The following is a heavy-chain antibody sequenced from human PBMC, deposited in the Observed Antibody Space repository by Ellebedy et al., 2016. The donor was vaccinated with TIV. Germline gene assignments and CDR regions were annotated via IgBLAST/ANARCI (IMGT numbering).Heavy chain of an antibody. CDR1: GFTFTPYH. D-gene: IGHD2-8*01. CDR3: AREVSGGQGDMDA. CDR2: IWFNGRLR. V-gene: IGHV3-33*01. Sequence: PGGSLRLSCAASGFTFTPYHIHWLRQAPGQGMEWVALIWFNGRLRYYSDSVRGRFTLSRDNLRDTVLLQLNSLRPDDTGIDYCAREVSGGQGDMDAWGQGTTVAVSS. J-gene: IGHJ6*02.